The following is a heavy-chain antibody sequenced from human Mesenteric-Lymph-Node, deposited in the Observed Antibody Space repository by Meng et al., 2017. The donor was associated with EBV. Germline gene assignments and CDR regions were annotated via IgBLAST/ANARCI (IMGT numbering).Heavy chain of an antibody. CDR3: ARIRSIWGTYQNYYFDS. Sequence: QVWLQQWVAGLLKPSETLSLNCAVYGGSFSGFYWTWIRQSPGRDLEWIGEINHSGFSKYNPSLKSRLTISLDTSKNQVSLTLGSVTAADTAVYYCARIRSIWGTYQNYYFDSWGQGTLVTVSS. CDR1: GGSFSGFY. CDR2: INHSGFS. J-gene: IGHJ4*02. V-gene: IGHV4-34*01. D-gene: IGHD3-16*02.